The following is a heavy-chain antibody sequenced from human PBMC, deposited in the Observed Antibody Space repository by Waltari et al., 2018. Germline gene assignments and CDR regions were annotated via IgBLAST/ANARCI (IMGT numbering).Heavy chain of an antibody. CDR1: GGSISSFY. D-gene: IGHD3-22*01. V-gene: IGHV4-4*07. CDR3: VTSVVTNLDS. J-gene: IGHJ1*01. CDR2: IYSSGTT. Sequence: QVQLQESGPGLVKPSETLSLTCTVSGGSISSFYWSWVRQPAGKGLEWIGRIYSSGTTNYNPSLKSRVTMSVDTSKNQFSLKMNSVTAADTAVYYCVTSVVTNLDSWGQGTLVTVSS.